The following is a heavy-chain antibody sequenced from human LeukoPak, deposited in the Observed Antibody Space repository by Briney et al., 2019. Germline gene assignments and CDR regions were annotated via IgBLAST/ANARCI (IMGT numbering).Heavy chain of an antibody. V-gene: IGHV3-48*03. D-gene: IGHD3-22*01. CDR2: ISSSGSTI. CDR3: ARTYYYDSSGYYSYNWFDP. J-gene: IGHJ5*02. Sequence: GGSLRLSCAASGFTFSSYEMNWVRQAPGKGLEWVSYISSSGSTIYYADSVKGRFTISRDNAKNSLYLQMNSLRAEDTAVYYCARTYYYDSSGYYSYNWFDPWGQGTLVTVSS. CDR1: GFTFSSYE.